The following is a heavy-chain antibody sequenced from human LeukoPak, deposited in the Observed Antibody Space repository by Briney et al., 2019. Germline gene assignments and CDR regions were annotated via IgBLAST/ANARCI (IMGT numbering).Heavy chain of an antibody. J-gene: IGHJ5*01. CDR1: GYTPSSYT. CDR3: ARAHQPLGGLSFPDS. Sequence: ASLKDSCKDSGYTPSSYTMNYVPHAPGQRLEWRAWINTDTGNPTYAQGFTGRFVFSLDTSVSTAYLQISSLKAEDTAVYYCARAHQPLGGLSFPDSWGQGTLVTVSS. CDR2: INTDTGNP. V-gene: IGHV7-4-1*02. D-gene: IGHD3-16*02.